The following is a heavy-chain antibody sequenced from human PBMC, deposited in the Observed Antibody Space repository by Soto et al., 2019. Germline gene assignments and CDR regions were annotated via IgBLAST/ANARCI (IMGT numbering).Heavy chain of an antibody. CDR3: ATTVTSSYYYYYMDV. CDR1: GGSISSYY. D-gene: IGHD4-17*01. Sequence: SETLSLTCTVSGGSISSYYWSWIRQPPGKGLEWIGYIYYSGSTNYNPSLKSRVTISVDTSKNQFSLKLSSVTAADTAVYYCATTVTSSYYYYYMDVWGKGTTVTVSS. J-gene: IGHJ6*03. CDR2: IYYSGST. V-gene: IGHV4-59*01.